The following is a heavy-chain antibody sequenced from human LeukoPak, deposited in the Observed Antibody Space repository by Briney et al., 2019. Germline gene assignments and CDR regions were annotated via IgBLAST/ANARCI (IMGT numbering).Heavy chain of an antibody. Sequence: HSGGSLRLSCAASGFTFSSYWMHWVRQAPGKGLVWVSRINSDGSSTSYADSVKGRFTISRDNAKNTLYLQMNSLRAEDTAVYYCARQYYYDSGGFDYWGQGTLVTGS. CDR1: GFTFSSYW. D-gene: IGHD3-22*01. CDR2: INSDGSST. J-gene: IGHJ4*02. CDR3: ARQYYYDSGGFDY. V-gene: IGHV3-74*01.